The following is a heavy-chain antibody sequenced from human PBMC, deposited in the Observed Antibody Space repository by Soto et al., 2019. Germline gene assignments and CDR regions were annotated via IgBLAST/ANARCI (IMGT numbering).Heavy chain of an antibody. CDR1: GFTFSNYG. V-gene: IGHV3-30*18. CDR2: MSFDGSNE. D-gene: IGHD2-21*01. CDR3: AKDAVVAFDI. Sequence: PGGSLRLSCAASGFTFSNYGMHWVRQAPGKGLEWLAVMSFDGSNEYYADSVQGRLTISRDNSKNTLYLQMNSLRTEDTAVYHCAKDAVVAFDIWGQGTMVTVSS. J-gene: IGHJ3*02.